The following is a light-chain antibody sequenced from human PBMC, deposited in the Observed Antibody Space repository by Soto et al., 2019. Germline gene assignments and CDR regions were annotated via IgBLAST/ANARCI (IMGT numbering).Light chain of an antibody. V-gene: IGKV1-5*03. CDR1: QSISSW. Sequence: DIQMTQSPSTLSASVGDRVTITCRASQSISSWLAWYQQKPGKAPKLLIYKASSLESGVPSRFSGSGSGTEYTLNISSLHPDDSETYHCQQYNSLYPFGKGTKLEIK. J-gene: IGKJ2*01. CDR3: QQYNSLYP. CDR2: KAS.